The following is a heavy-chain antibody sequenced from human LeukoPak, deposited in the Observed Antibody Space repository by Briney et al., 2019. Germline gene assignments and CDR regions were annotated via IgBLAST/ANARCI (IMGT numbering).Heavy chain of an antibody. CDR1: GGSISSSNW. CDR2: IFHSGST. D-gene: IGHD6-19*01. J-gene: IGHJ4*02. CDR3: ARSTRTISGWYELEY. Sequence: SETLSLTCAVSGGSISSSNWWSWVRQPPGKGLGWIGEIFHSGSTNYNPSLKSRVTISVDKSKKQFSLELSSVTAADTAVYYCARSTRTISGWYELEYWGQGTLVTVSS. V-gene: IGHV4-4*02.